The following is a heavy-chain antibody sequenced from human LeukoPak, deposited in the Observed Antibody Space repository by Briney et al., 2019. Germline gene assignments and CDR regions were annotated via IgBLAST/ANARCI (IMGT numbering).Heavy chain of an antibody. D-gene: IGHD1-1*01. V-gene: IGHV3-23*01. CDR3: AKAPLTINWFDP. Sequence: PGGSLRLSCAASGFTFSSYAMSWVRQAPGKGLEWVSAISGSGGSTYYADSGKGRFTISRDNSKNTLYLQMNIMRAEDTAVYYCAKAPLTINWFDPWGQGTLVTVSS. CDR2: ISGSGGST. J-gene: IGHJ5*02. CDR1: GFTFSSYA.